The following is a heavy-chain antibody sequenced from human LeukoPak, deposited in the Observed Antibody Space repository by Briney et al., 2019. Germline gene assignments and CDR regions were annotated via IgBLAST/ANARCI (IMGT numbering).Heavy chain of an antibody. D-gene: IGHD4-11*01. CDR3: VRDAAYSAFNM. CDR1: GFTFSNAW. Sequence: PGGSLRLSCAASGFTFSNAWMNWVRQAPGKGLQRVSSITTSSTTKYYADSVKGRFTISRDNAKNSLYLQMDSLRDEDTAVYYCVRDAAYSAFNMWGQGTMVTVSS. J-gene: IGHJ3*02. CDR2: ITTSSTTK. V-gene: IGHV3-48*02.